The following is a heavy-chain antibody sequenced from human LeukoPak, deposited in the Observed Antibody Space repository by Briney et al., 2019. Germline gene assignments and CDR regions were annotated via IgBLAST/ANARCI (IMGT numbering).Heavy chain of an antibody. CDR2: IYPGDSDT. CDR3: VRPRTYYGSGNYYPFYFDY. V-gene: IGHV5-51*01. J-gene: IGHJ4*02. D-gene: IGHD3-10*01. CDR1: GYSFTTYW. Sequence: GESLKISCKGPGYSFTTYWIGWVRQMPGKGLEWMGIIYPGDSDTRYSPSFQGQVTISADKSISTAYLQWSSLKASDTAMYYCVRPRTYYGSGNYYPFYFDYWGQGTLVTVSS.